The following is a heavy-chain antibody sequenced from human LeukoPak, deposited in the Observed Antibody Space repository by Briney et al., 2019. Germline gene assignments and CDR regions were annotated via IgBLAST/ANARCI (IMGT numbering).Heavy chain of an antibody. V-gene: IGHV4-34*01. CDR2: INHSGST. J-gene: IGHJ4*02. CDR3: ARGLHYYDSSGYYY. D-gene: IGHD3-22*01. CDR1: GGSFSGYY. Sequence: SETLSLTCAVYGGSFSGYYWSWIRQPPGKGLEWIGEINHSGSTNYNPSLKSRVTLSVDTSKNQFSLKLSSVTAADTAVYYCARGLHYYDSSGYYYWGQGTLVTVSS.